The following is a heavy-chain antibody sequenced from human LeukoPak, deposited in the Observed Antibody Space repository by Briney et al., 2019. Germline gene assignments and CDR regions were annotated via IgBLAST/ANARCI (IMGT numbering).Heavy chain of an antibody. Sequence: GSLRLSCAASGFTFSSYAMSWVRQAPGKGLEWIGEINHSGTTNYNPSLKSRVAISIDTSKSQFSLKLTSVTAADTAVYYCARASSYNDAVRYNPSWFGPWGQGTLVTVSS. CDR3: ARASSYNDAVRYNPSWFGP. V-gene: IGHV4-34*01. CDR1: GFTFSSYA. D-gene: IGHD3-10*01. J-gene: IGHJ5*02. CDR2: INHSGTT.